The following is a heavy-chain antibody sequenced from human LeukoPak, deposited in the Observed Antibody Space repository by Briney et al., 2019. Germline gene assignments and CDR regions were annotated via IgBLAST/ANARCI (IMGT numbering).Heavy chain of an antibody. D-gene: IGHD3-9*01. V-gene: IGHV3-23*01. CDR2: ISGSGGST. CDR3: AKVPYFDWLLYFDY. J-gene: IGHJ4*02. CDR1: GFTFSSYA. Sequence: GGSLRLSCAASGFTFSSYAMSRVRQAPGKGLEWVSAISGSGGSTYYADSVKGRFTISRDNSKNTLYLQMNSLRAEDTAVYYCAKVPYFDWLLYFDYWGQGTLVTVSS.